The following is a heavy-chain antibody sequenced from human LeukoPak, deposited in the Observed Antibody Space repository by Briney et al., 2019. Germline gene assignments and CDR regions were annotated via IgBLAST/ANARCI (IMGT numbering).Heavy chain of an antibody. D-gene: IGHD6-13*01. CDR3: ARQQLGARYFDY. J-gene: IGHJ4*02. CDR1: GYSISSGYY. CDR2: IYHSGST. V-gene: IGHV4-38-2*01. Sequence: PSETLSLTCAVSGYSISSGYYWGWIRQPPGKGLEWIGSIYHSGSTYYNPSLKSRVTISVDTSNSQFSLKLSSVTATDTAVYYCARQQLGARYFDYWGQGTLVTVSS.